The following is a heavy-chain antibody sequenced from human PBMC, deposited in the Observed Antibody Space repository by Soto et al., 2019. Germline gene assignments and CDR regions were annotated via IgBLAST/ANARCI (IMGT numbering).Heavy chain of an antibody. Sequence: QVQLVQSGAEVKKPGASVKVYCKASGYTFTSYAMHWVRQAPGQRLEWMGWINAGNGNTKYLQKFQGRVTITRDTAARTAYLELSSLRSEDTAVYYCARRCIAAAGPSRGLDYWGHGTLVTVSS. CDR3: ARRCIAAAGPSRGLDY. J-gene: IGHJ4*01. CDR2: INAGNGNT. D-gene: IGHD6-13*01. V-gene: IGHV1-3*01. CDR1: GYTFTSYA.